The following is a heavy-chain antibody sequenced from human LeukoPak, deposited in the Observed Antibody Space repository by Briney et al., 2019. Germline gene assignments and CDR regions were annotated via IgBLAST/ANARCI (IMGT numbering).Heavy chain of an antibody. CDR3: ARSPSSSPDY. CDR2: ISYDGSNK. J-gene: IGHJ4*02. D-gene: IGHD6-6*01. V-gene: IGHV3-30-3*01. Sequence: GGSLRLSCAASGFTFSSYAMHWVRQAPGKGLEWVAVISYDGSNKYYADSVKGRFTISRDNSKNTRYLQMNSLRAEDTAVYYCARSPSSSPDYWGQGTLVTVSS. CDR1: GFTFSSYA.